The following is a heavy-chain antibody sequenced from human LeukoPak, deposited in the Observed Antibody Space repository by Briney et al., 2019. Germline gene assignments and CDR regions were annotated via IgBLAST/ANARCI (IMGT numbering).Heavy chain of an antibody. J-gene: IGHJ4*02. CDR2: INPNSGGT. D-gene: IGHD6-19*01. CDR1: GYTFTNYY. V-gene: IGHV1-2*04. Sequence: ASVKVSCRASGYTFTNYYMHWVRQAPGQGLEWMGWINPNSGGTSYAQKFQGWVTMTRDTSFSTAYMELNRLKSDDTAVYYCARDGAVAGPSLFDYWGQGTLVTISS. CDR3: ARDGAVAGPSLFDY.